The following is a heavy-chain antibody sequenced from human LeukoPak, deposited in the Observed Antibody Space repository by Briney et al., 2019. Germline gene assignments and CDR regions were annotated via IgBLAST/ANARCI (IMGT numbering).Heavy chain of an antibody. J-gene: IGHJ4*02. CDR1: GFTFSSYA. CDR3: ACDSSGYYAAPFDY. D-gene: IGHD3-22*01. Sequence: GGSLRLSCAASGFTFSSYAMSWVRQAPGKGLEWVSAISGSGGSTYYADSVKGRFTISRDNSKNTLYLQMNSLRAEDTAVYYCACDSSGYYAAPFDYWGQGTLVTVSS. V-gene: IGHV3-23*01. CDR2: ISGSGGST.